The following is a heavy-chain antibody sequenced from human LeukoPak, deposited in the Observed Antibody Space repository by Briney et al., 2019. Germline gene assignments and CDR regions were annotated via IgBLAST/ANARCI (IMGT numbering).Heavy chain of an antibody. V-gene: IGHV1-69*04. CDR2: VIPIIGVA. CDR1: LGTFSSYT. CDR3: ARDSLGYCSSTSCRPSYY. D-gene: IGHD2-2*01. J-gene: IGHJ4*02. Sequence: SVRVSCKASLGTFSSYTISWVRQAPGQGGGWMGRVIPIIGVANSAQTPQGRVTTTADKSPSTAYIELNSLRSEEPAVLYCARDSLGYCSSTSCRPSYYWGQGTLVTVSS.